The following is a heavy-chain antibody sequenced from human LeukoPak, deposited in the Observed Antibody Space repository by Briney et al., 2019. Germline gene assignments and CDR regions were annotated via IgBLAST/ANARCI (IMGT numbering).Heavy chain of an antibody. D-gene: IGHD6-6*01. J-gene: IGHJ6*03. Sequence: ASVNVSCKASGYTFTSYYMHWVRQAPGQGPEWMGIINPNDCSTSYAQKFQGRVTMTRDTSTSTVYMELSSLRSEDTAVYYCARDLSRRGLYSSSSDYYHMDVWGKGTTVTVSS. CDR1: GYTFTSYY. CDR3: ARDLSRRGLYSSSSDYYHMDV. V-gene: IGHV1-46*01. CDR2: INPNDCST.